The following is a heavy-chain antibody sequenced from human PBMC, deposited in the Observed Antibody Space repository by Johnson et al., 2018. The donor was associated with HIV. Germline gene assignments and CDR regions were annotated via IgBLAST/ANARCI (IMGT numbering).Heavy chain of an antibody. V-gene: IGHV3-11*04. J-gene: IGHJ3*02. CDR3: ARSPFQLFPSDI. D-gene: IGHD3-16*01. CDR2: ISSSGNTI. Sequence: QVQLVESGGGVVQPGGSLRLSCAASGFTFSDYYMNWIRQAPGKGLEWLSYISSSGNTIYYADSVKGRFTISRDNTKNSLYLQMNSLRAEDTAVYYCARSPFQLFPSDIWGQGTMVTVSS. CDR1: GFTFSDYY.